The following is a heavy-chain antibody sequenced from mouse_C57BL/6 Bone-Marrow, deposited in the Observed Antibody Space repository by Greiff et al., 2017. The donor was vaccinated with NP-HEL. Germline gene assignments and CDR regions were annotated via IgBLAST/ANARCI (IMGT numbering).Heavy chain of an antibody. J-gene: IGHJ4*01. CDR2: IDPSDSYT. D-gene: IGHD1-1*01. CDR1: GYTFTSYW. CDR3: ARNDGSSVVGY. V-gene: IGHV1-50*01. Sequence: QVQLQQPGAELVKPGASVKLSCKASGYTFTSYWMQWVKQRPGQGLEWIGEIDPSDSYTNYNQKFKGKATLTVDTSSSTAYMQLSSLTSEDSAVYYCARNDGSSVVGYWGQGTSVTVSS.